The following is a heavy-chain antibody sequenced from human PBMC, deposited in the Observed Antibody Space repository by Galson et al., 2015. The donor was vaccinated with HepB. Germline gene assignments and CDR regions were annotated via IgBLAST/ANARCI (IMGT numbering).Heavy chain of an antibody. Sequence: AGGTFSKYAFSWVRQAPGQGLEWMGGIVPTFGIAIYAQKFQGSVTITADEPTRTVHMELSSLRSDDTAVYYCARDRVGGYGGNLQFYYYGMDVWGRGTTVTVSS. CDR1: GGTFSKYA. CDR3: ARDRVGGYGGNLQFYYYGMDV. J-gene: IGHJ6*02. V-gene: IGHV1-69*01. D-gene: IGHD4-23*01. CDR2: IVPTFGIA.